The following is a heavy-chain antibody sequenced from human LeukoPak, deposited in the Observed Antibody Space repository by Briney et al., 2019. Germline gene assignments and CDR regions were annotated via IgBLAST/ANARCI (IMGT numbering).Heavy chain of an antibody. CDR3: ASAGRGYSGYAFT. V-gene: IGHV4-59*01. J-gene: IGHJ5*02. CDR1: GGSISSYY. Sequence: SETLSLTCTVSGGSISSYYWSWIRQPPGKGLEWIGYIYYSGSTNYNPSLKSRVTISVDTSKNQFSLKLSSVTAADTAVYYCASAGRGYSGYAFTWGQGTLVTVSS. CDR2: IYYSGST. D-gene: IGHD5-12*01.